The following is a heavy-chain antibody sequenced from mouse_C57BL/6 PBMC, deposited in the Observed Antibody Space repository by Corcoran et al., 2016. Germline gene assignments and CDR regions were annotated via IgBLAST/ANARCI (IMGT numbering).Heavy chain of an antibody. CDR2: INPYNGGT. CDR1: GYTFTDYY. Sequence: EVQLQQSGPVLVKPGASVKMSCKASGYTFTDYYMNWVKQSHGKSLEWIGVINPYNGGTSYNQKFKGKATLTVDKSSSTAYMELNSLTSEDSAVYDCARGVGSSPFAYWGQGTLVTVSA. D-gene: IGHD1-1*01. J-gene: IGHJ3*01. CDR3: ARGVGSSPFAY. V-gene: IGHV1-19*01.